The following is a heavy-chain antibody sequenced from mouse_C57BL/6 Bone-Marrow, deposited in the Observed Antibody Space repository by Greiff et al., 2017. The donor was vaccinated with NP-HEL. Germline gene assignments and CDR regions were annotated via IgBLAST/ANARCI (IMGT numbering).Heavy chain of an antibody. Sequence: DVKLVESGGGLVQSGRSLRLSCATSGFTFSDFYMEWVRQAPGKGLEWIAASRNNANDYTTEYRSSVKGRFIVYRDTYQSFLYLQMNALRAEDTAIYYCAREDYGNHWYFDVWGTGTTVTVSS. CDR1: GFTFSDFY. J-gene: IGHJ1*03. CDR3: AREDYGNHWYFDV. V-gene: IGHV7-1*01. CDR2: SRNNANDYTT. D-gene: IGHD2-1*01.